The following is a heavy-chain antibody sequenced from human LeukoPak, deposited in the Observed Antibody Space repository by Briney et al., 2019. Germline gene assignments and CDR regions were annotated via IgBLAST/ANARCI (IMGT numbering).Heavy chain of an antibody. V-gene: IGHV3-23*01. CDR2: MKGTGET. Sequence: GGSLTLSCAASGLSFSSFAMSWVRQAPARGLEWLSSMKGTGETFYADSARGRFTLSRDDSRNTVYHQLNNLRVEDTAVYYCARASWVSSADAVWWGQGTVVTVSS. D-gene: IGHD3-16*01. CDR1: GLSFSSFA. CDR3: ARASWVSSADAVW. J-gene: IGHJ4*02.